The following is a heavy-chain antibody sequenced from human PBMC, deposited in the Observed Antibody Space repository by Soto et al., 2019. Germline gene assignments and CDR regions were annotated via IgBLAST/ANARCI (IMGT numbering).Heavy chain of an antibody. D-gene: IGHD6-19*01. CDR3: ASTVAVAGDRYWFDP. J-gene: IGHJ5*02. CDR1: GGSISSGGYY. Sequence: QVQLQESGPGLVKPSQTLSLTCTVSGGSISSGGYYWSWIRQHPGKGLEWIGYIYYSGSTYYNPSLKSRVTMSVDTSKNQFSLKLTSVTAADTAVYYCASTVAVAGDRYWFDPWGQGTLVTVSS. CDR2: IYYSGST. V-gene: IGHV4-31*03.